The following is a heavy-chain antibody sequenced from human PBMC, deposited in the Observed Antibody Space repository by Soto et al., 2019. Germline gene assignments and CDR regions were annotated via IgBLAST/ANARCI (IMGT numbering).Heavy chain of an antibody. V-gene: IGHV3-11*01. CDR1: GFTFSDYY. CDR2: ISSGGSAI. CDR3: ARDGIAAVDY. D-gene: IGHD6-13*01. J-gene: IGHJ4*02. Sequence: GGSLRLSCAASGFTFSDYYMSWTRQAPGKGLEWVSYISSGGSAIYYADSVKGRFTISRDNAKNSLYLQMNSLRAEDTAVYYCARDGIAAVDYWGQGSLVPVSS.